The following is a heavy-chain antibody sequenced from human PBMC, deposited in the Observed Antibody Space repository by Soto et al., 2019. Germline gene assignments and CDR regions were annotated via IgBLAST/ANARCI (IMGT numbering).Heavy chain of an antibody. V-gene: IGHV3-74*01. J-gene: IGHJ3*02. Sequence: GGSLRLSCAASGFTFSSYWMHWVRQAPGKGLVWVSRINSDGSSTSYADSVKGRFTISRDNAKNTLYLQMNSLRAEDTAVYYCARDINYDFWSGYYDAFDIWGQGTMVTVSS. D-gene: IGHD3-3*01. CDR1: GFTFSSYW. CDR2: INSDGSST. CDR3: ARDINYDFWSGYYDAFDI.